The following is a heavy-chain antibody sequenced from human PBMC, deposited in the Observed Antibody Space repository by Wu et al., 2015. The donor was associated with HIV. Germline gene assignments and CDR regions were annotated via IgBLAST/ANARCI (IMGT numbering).Heavy chain of an antibody. J-gene: IGHJ4*02. CDR2: ISPISETP. Sequence: QVHLVQSGAEVKKSGSSVKISCVASGGTFTSYAFTWVRQVPGQGLEWMGGISPISETPDYAQRFQDRVTITTDKSTGTAYMELRSLRSDDTAVYYCARRKWERHFDYWGQGTLVTVSS. V-gene: IGHV1-69*05. CDR1: GGTFTSYA. CDR3: ARRKWERHFDY. D-gene: IGHD1-26*01.